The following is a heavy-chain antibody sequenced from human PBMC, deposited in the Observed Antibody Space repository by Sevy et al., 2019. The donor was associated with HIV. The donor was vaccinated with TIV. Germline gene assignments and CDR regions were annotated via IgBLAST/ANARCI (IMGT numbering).Heavy chain of an antibody. Sequence: GGSLRLSCAASGFTFSSYGMHWVRQAPGKGLEWVAVIWYDGSNKYYADSVKGRFTIPRDNSKNRLYLQMNSLRAEDTAVYYCASVTYYDFWSGSHTNLDYWGQGTLVTVSS. D-gene: IGHD3-3*01. V-gene: IGHV3-33*01. CDR3: ASVTYYDFWSGSHTNLDY. CDR2: IWYDGSNK. J-gene: IGHJ4*02. CDR1: GFTFSSYG.